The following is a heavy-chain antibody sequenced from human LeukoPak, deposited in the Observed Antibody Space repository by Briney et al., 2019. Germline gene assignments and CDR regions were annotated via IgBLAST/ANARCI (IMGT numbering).Heavy chain of an antibody. CDR2: IYPRDSYT. Sequence: GEPLKISCKASGYSFTNYWIGWVRQMPGKGLEWMGIIYPRDSYTRYSPSFEGQVTISVDKSISTAYLQWNSLKASDTAIYYCARQPSPDFDYWGQGTLVTVSS. J-gene: IGHJ4*02. CDR1: GYSFTNYW. V-gene: IGHV5-51*01. CDR3: ARQPSPDFDY.